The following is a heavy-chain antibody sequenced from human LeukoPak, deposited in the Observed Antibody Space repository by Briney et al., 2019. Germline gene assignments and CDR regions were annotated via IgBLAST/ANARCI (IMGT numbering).Heavy chain of an antibody. V-gene: IGHV3-74*01. CDR3: ARAWRSYDSIDI. J-gene: IGHJ3*02. Sequence: QPGGSLRLSCAASGFNFSKYWMHWVRQAPGKGLVWVSRINGDGSITTHADSVKGRLTISRDNAKNTVYLQMNSLRAKDTAVYYRARAWRSYDSIDIWGPGTMVTVSS. CDR1: GFNFSKYW. CDR2: INGDGSIT. D-gene: IGHD1-26*01.